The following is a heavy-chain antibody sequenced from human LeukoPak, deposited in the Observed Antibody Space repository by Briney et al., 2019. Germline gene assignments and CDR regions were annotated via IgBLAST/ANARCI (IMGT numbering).Heavy chain of an antibody. CDR2: IHYNGRP. CDR3: ARTTSSYYYYTDV. J-gene: IGHJ6*03. Sequence: SETLSLTCNVSGGSLNPYYWSYIRQSPGKGLEWIGNIHYNGRPNYNPSLKSRVTISLDTSKKQFSLKLHSVTAADTAVYFCARTTSSYYYYTDVWGKGTTVTISS. CDR1: GGSLNPYY. V-gene: IGHV4-59*01. D-gene: IGHD1-1*01.